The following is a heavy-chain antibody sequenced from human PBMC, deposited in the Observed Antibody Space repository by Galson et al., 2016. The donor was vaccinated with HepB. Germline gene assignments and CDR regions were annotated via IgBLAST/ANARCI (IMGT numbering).Heavy chain of an antibody. CDR2: IYYSGST. J-gene: IGHJ5*02. Sequence: ETLSLTCTVSGGSVSSGSYYWNWIRQPPGKGLEWIGYIYYSGSTNYNPSLKSRVTISVDTSKNQFSLKLTSVTAADTAFYYCAREEERQLVRRFDPWGQGTLVTVSS. CDR3: AREEERQLVRRFDP. CDR1: GGSVSSGSYY. D-gene: IGHD6-13*01. V-gene: IGHV4-61*01.